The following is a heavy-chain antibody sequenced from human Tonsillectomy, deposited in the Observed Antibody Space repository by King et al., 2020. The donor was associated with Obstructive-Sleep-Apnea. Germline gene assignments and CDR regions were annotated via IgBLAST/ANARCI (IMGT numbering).Heavy chain of an antibody. J-gene: IGHJ4*02. Sequence: VQLQQWGAGLLKSSETLSLTCAVYGGSFSDYYWTWIRQSPGKGLEWIGEINHIGGTNYNPSLKSRVTVSVDTSMNQFSLKGTSVTAADTAVYYCARSIVPTILFDYWGQGTLVTVSS. CDR1: GGSFSDYY. CDR3: ARSIVPTILFDY. CDR2: INHIGGT. D-gene: IGHD5-12*01. V-gene: IGHV4-34*01.